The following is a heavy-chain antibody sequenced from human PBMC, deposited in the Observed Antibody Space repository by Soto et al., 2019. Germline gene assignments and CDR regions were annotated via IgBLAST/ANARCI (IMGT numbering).Heavy chain of an antibody. CDR1: GFTFSSYW. D-gene: IGHD6-13*01. CDR3: ARSTAAGTLGLSYYFDY. CDR2: IKQDGSEK. V-gene: IGHV3-7*01. J-gene: IGHJ4*02. Sequence: GGSLRLSCAASGFTFSSYWMSWVRQAPGKGLEWVANIKQDGSEKYYVDSVKGRFTISRDNAKNSLYLQMNSLRAEDTAVYYCARSTAAGTLGLSYYFDYWGQGTLVTVSS.